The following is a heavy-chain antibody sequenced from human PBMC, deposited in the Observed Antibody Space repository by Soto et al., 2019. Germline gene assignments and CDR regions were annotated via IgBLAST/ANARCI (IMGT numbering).Heavy chain of an antibody. CDR3: ARGRGYSSGWTASGYYGMDV. CDR1: GGSFSGYY. V-gene: IGHV4-34*01. Sequence: KASETLSLTCAVYGGSFSGYYWSWIRQPPGKGLEWIGGINYSGSTNYNPSLQSRVTISVDTSKNQFSLKLSSVTAADTAVYYCARGRGYSSGWTASGYYGMDVWGQGTTVTVSS. CDR2: INYSGST. J-gene: IGHJ6*02. D-gene: IGHD6-19*01.